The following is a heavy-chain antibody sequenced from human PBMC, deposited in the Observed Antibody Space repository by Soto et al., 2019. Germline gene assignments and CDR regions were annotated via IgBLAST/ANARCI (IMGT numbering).Heavy chain of an antibody. CDR2: IVVGSGNT. J-gene: IGHJ5*02. V-gene: IGHV1-58*01. CDR3: AASVDYDFWSGSQT. Sequence: GASVKVSCEASGFTFTSSAVQWVRQARGQRLEWIGWIVVGSGNTNYAQKFQERVTITRDMSTSTAYMELSSLRSEDTAVYYCAASVDYDFWSGSQTWGQGTLVTVSS. D-gene: IGHD3-3*01. CDR1: GFTFTSSA.